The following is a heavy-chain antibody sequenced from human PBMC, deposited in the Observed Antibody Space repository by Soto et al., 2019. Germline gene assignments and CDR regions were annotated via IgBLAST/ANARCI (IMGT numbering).Heavy chain of an antibody. D-gene: IGHD3-9*01. J-gene: IGHJ4*02. CDR2: ISSRSTSI. Sequence: EVQLVESGGGVVQPGGSLRLSCAASGFTFSDNSMNWVRQAPGKGLEWVSHISSRSTSIYYADSVKGRFTISRDNAKNSLYLQMNSLRAEDTAVYYCVKDGKYDWCFDYWGQGTLVTVSS. CDR3: VKDGKYDWCFDY. V-gene: IGHV3-48*01. CDR1: GFTFSDNS.